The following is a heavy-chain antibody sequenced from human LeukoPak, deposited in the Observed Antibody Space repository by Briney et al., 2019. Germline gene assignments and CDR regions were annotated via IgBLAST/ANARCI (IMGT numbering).Heavy chain of an antibody. Sequence: PSETLSLTCSVSGDSISSKYWSWVRQPPGKGLEWIGYIHYGGSTNYNPSLKSRVTISVDTSKNQFSLELSSVTAMDTAVYYCARVKSASGRPPTFHRRPVACPDYWGQGILVIVSS. CDR3: ARVKSASGRPPTFHRRPVACPDY. V-gene: IGHV4-59*01. J-gene: IGHJ4*02. D-gene: IGHD3-10*01. CDR1: GDSISSKY. CDR2: IHYGGST.